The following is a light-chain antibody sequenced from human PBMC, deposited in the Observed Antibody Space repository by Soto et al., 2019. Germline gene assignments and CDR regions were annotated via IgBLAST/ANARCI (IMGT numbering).Light chain of an antibody. Sequence: ELVMTQSPATLSVSPGERATLSCRASQSVSSSLAWYQQKPGQAPRLLIYGASTRATGIPARFSGSGSGTEFTLSISSLQSEDFAVYYCQQYNNWPGAFGGGTKVDIK. V-gene: IGKV3-15*01. CDR2: GAS. CDR3: QQYNNWPGA. CDR1: QSVSSS. J-gene: IGKJ4*01.